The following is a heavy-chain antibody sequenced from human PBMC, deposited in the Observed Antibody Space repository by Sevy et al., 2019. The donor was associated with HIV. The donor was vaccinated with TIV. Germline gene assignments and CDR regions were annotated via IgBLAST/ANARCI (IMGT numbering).Heavy chain of an antibody. J-gene: IGHJ3*01. V-gene: IGHV1-2*04. Sequence: ASVKVSCKASGYTLTDAYLHWVRQAPGQRLEWMGRIDPYSGDKRTAQKFQGSLSMTTDTSIGAAYMELNRLTSEDTAVYYCARKFCANRVCHSVFDLWGQGTMVTVSS. CDR3: ARKFCANRVCHSVFDL. D-gene: IGHD2-8*01. CDR2: IDPYSGDK. CDR1: GYTLTDAY.